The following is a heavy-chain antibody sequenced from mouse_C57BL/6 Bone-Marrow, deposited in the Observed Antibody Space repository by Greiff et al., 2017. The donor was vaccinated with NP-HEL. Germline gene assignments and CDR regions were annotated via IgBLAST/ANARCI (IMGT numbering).Heavy chain of an antibody. Sequence: DVMLVESGGGLVQPGGSLKLSCAASGFTFSDYGMAWVRQAPRKGPEWVAFISNLAYSIYYADTVTGRFTISRENAKNTLYLEMSSLRSEDTAMYYCARQDYYGSSLYAMDYWGQGTSVTVSS. CDR1: GFTFSDYG. V-gene: IGHV5-15*01. CDR3: ARQDYYGSSLYAMDY. CDR2: ISNLAYSI. J-gene: IGHJ4*01. D-gene: IGHD1-1*01.